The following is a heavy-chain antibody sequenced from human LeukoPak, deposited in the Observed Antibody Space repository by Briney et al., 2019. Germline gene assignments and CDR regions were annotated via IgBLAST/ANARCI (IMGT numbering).Heavy chain of an antibody. CDR3: ARGGPSVGAAFEY. CDR2: IIPILGIA. CDR1: GGTFSSYT. J-gene: IGHJ4*02. D-gene: IGHD1-26*01. V-gene: IGHV1-69*02. Sequence: SVKVSCKASGGTFSSYTISWVRQAPGQGLEWMGRIIPILGIANYAQKFQGRVTITADKSTSTAYMELSSLRSEDTAVYYCARGGPSVGAAFEYWDQGTLVTVSS.